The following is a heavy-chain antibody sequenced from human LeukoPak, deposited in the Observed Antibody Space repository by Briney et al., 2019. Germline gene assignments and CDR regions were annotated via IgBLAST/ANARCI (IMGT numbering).Heavy chain of an antibody. Sequence: QPGGSLRLSCAASGFTFSDHGMHWVRQAPGKGLEWVTVIWYDGSQKYYADSVMGRFTISRDNSKNTLYLQMDSLRAEDTAVYYCARDIASRRIDYWGQGTLVTVSS. CDR2: IWYDGSQK. D-gene: IGHD6-6*01. V-gene: IGHV3-33*08. CDR1: GFTFSDHG. J-gene: IGHJ4*02. CDR3: ARDIASRRIDY.